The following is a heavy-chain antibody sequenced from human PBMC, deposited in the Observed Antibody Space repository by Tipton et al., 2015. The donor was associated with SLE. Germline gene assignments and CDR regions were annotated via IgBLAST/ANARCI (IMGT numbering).Heavy chain of an antibody. CDR1: GFTFSHYS. CDR3: ARGIWGSYEGSDY. V-gene: IGHV3-21*03. D-gene: IGHD3-16*01. CDR2: ISSFNTYM. J-gene: IGHJ4*02. Sequence: SLRLSCSASGFTFSHYSFSWVRQAPGKGLEWVSSISSFNTYMYYADSVRGRFTISRDDAKNSLYLQMNSLRAEDTAVYYCARGIWGSYEGSDYWGQGTLVTVSS.